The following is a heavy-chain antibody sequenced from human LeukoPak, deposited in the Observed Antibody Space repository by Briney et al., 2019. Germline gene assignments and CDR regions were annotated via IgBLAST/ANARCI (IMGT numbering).Heavy chain of an antibody. J-gene: IGHJ4*02. CDR3: ATSGYSGYDVLPDFDY. CDR1: GFTFSSYA. Sequence: GGSLRLSCAASGFTFSSYAMSWVRQAPGKGLEWVSAIRGSGGSTYYADSVKGRFTISRDNSKNTLYLQMNSLRAEDTAVYYCATSGYSGYDVLPDFDYWGQGTLVTVSS. D-gene: IGHD5-12*01. V-gene: IGHV3-23*01. CDR2: IRGSGGST.